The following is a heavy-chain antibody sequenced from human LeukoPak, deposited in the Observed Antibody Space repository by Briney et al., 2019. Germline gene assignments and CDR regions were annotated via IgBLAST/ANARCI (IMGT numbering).Heavy chain of an antibody. CDR3: ARAEAVRGVIPSDY. CDR1: GFTFSSYA. V-gene: IGHV3-30*04. J-gene: IGHJ4*02. CDR2: ISYDGSNK. Sequence: PGRSLRLSCAASGFTFSSYAMHWVRQAPGKGLEWVAVISYDGSNKYYADSVKGRFTISRDNSKNTLYLQMNSLRAEDTAVYYCARAEAVRGVIPSDYWGQGTLVTVSS. D-gene: IGHD3-10*01.